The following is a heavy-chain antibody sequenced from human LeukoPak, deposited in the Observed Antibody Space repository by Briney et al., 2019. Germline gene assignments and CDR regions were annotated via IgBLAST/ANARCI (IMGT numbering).Heavy chain of an antibody. CDR3: AKGRSAEVTSALNY. Sequence: GGSLRLSCAASGFTFSNYAMNWVRQAPGKGLEWVSGISANGVTTYYADSVKGRFTISRDNSNTTLYLQMNSLRAEDTAVYYCAKGRSAEVTSALNYWGQGTLVTVSS. CDR1: GFTFSNYA. J-gene: IGHJ4*02. D-gene: IGHD4-23*01. CDR2: ISANGVTT. V-gene: IGHV3-23*01.